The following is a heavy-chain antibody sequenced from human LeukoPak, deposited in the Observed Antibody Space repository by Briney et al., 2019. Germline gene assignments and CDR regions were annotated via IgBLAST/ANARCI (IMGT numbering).Heavy chain of an antibody. V-gene: IGHV4-30-4*01. D-gene: IGHD6-19*01. Sequence: SQTLSLTCTVSGGSISSGDYYWSWIRQPPGKGLEWIGYIYYSGSTYYNPSLKSRVTISVDTSKNQFSLKLSSVTAADTAVYYCARFSPQNLPIAVAEKDDYWGQGTLVTVSS. CDR3: ARFSPQNLPIAVAEKDDY. CDR1: GGSISSGDYY. CDR2: IYYSGST. J-gene: IGHJ4*02.